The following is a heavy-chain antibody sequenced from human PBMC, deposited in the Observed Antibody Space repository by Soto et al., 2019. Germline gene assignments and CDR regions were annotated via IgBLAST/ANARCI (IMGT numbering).Heavy chain of an antibody. D-gene: IGHD3-3*01. CDR2: IYYSGTT. Sequence: PSETLSLTCTVSGGPIRTSSYYWGWIRQPPGKGLEWIGNIYYSGTTYYNPSLKSRVTISVDTSKNQFSLRLSSVSAADTAVFYCARLSAGSDYYVYSYFCMDLWGKGTTVTVSS. J-gene: IGHJ6*03. V-gene: IGHV4-39*01. CDR1: GGPIRTSSYY. CDR3: ARLSAGSDYYVYSYFCMDL.